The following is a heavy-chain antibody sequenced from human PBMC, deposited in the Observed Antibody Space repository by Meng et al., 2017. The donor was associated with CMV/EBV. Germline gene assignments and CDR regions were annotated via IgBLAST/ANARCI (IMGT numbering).Heavy chain of an antibody. CDR1: GFTFSSYW. V-gene: IGHV3-7*01. Sequence: GESLKISCAASGFTFSSYWMSWVRQAPGKGLEWVANIKQDGSEKYYVDSVKGRFTISRDNAKNSLYLQMNSLRAEDTAVYYCAREAGDYGMDVWGQGTTVTVS. CDR3: AREAGDYGMDV. J-gene: IGHJ6*02. D-gene: IGHD3-10*01. CDR2: IKQDGSEK.